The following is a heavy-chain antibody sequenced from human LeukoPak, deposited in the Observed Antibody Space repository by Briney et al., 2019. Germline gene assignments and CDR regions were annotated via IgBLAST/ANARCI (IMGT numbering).Heavy chain of an antibody. Sequence: GSVRVSCKASGFTFSNYNVHWVRLAPGPGVEWFVTILPSFLNIYYAQKFQGRVTMTRYTSTSTVYMELSSLTSDDTAVYYCAREAPGTYFFDYWGQGTLVTVSS. J-gene: IGHJ4*02. CDR3: AREAPGTYFFDY. CDR1: GFTFSNYN. V-gene: IGHV1-46*01. CDR2: ILPSFLNI.